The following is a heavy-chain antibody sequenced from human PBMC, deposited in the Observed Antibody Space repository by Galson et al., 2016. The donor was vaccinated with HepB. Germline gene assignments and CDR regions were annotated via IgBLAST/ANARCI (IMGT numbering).Heavy chain of an antibody. CDR3: ARERLCRNANCYAWSYYGMDV. J-gene: IGHJ6*02. D-gene: IGHD3-16*01. V-gene: IGHV3-33*01. CDR2: IWINGNNK. Sequence: SLRLSCAVSGFTFSTYPLHWVRQAPGKGLEWVAVIWINGNNKYYADSVKGRFVISRDNSNNTLHLQMNSLTAEDTAVYYCARERLCRNANCYAWSYYGMDVWGQGTTVIVSS. CDR1: GFTFSTYP.